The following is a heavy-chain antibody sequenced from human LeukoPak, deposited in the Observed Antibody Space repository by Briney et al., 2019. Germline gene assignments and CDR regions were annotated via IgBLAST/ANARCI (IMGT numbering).Heavy chain of an antibody. CDR2: IWYDGGIK. D-gene: IGHD1-1*01. Sequence: HTGGSLRLSCAASGFTFSNYDMHWVRQAPGKGLEWVAVIWYDGGIKYCGDSVKGRFTISRDISKNTLYLQMNSLRPEDTAVYYCARDSTGTVFDLWGQGTLVTVSS. CDR3: ARDSTGTVFDL. CDR1: GFTFSNYD. V-gene: IGHV3-33*01. J-gene: IGHJ4*02.